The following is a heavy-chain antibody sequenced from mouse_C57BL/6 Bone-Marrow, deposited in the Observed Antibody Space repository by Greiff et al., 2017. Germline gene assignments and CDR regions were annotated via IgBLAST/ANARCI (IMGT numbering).Heavy chain of an antibody. CDR1: GFTFTDYY. CDR3: ARSQYDGYLGYAMDY. V-gene: IGHV7-3*01. CDR2: IRNKANGYTT. D-gene: IGHD2-3*01. Sequence: EVQVVESGGGLVQPGGSLSLSCVASGFTFTDYYMSWVRQPPGKALEWLGVIRNKANGYTTEYSASVKGRFTISKAYSQSILYLQMNALRAADSATYDCARSQYDGYLGYAMDYWGQGTSVTVSS. J-gene: IGHJ4*01.